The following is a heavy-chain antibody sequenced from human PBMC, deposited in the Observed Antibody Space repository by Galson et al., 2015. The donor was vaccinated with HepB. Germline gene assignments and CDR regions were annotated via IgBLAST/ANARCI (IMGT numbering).Heavy chain of an antibody. CDR2: VRNNGAST. J-gene: IGHJ3*01. D-gene: IGHD4-23*01. Sequence: SLRLSCAASGFTFSNYAINWVRQAPGKGLEWVSSVRNNGASTYYADSVKGRFTISRDNSKNTVYLQMSSLRAEDTAIYYCAKDVETTVVNDAFDVWGQGTTVIVSS. CDR1: GFTFSNYA. V-gene: IGHV3-23*01. CDR3: AKDVETTVVNDAFDV.